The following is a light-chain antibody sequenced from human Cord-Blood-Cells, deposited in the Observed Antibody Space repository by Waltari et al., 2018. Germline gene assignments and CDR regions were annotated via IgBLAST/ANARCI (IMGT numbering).Light chain of an antibody. V-gene: IGKV1-39*01. J-gene: IGKJ3*01. CDR2: AAS. CDR3: QQSYSTPLT. Sequence: IQMTQSPSSLSASVGDRVTITCRASQSISSYLNWYQQKPGKAPKLLIYAASSLQSGVPSMFSGSGSGTDFTLTISSLQPEDFATYYCQQSYSTPLTFGPGTKVDIK. CDR1: QSISSY.